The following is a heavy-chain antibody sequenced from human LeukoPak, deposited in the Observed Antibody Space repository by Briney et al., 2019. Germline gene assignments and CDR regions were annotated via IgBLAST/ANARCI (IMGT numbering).Heavy chain of an antibody. CDR1: GFSSSNYN. Sequence: GGSLRLSCAASGFSSSNYNMNWVRQAPGKGLEWISYISSSGSTRYYADSVKGRFTISRDNSKNTLYLQMDTLRAEDMAVYYCAKEGAASSGWYGDAFDIWGQGTMVTVSS. D-gene: IGHD6-19*01. CDR3: AKEGAASSGWYGDAFDI. J-gene: IGHJ3*02. CDR2: ISSSGSTR. V-gene: IGHV3-48*01.